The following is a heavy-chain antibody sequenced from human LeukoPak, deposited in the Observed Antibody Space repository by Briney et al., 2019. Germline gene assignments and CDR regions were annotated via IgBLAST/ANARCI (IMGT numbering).Heavy chain of an antibody. CDR2: VSSSGGST. CDR3: AKDELAAANTAMTYFDY. D-gene: IGHD5-18*01. J-gene: IGHJ4*02. CDR1: GFTFSKFA. V-gene: IGHV3-23*01. Sequence: GGSLRLSCAASGFTFSKFAMSWVRQAPGKGLEWVSGVSSSGGSTYYADSVKGRFTISRGNSKNTLYLQMSSLRVEDTAIYYCAKDELAAANTAMTYFDYWGQGTLVIVSS.